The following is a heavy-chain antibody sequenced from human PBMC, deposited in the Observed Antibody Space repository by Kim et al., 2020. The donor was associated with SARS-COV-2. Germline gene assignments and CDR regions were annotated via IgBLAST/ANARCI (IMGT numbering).Heavy chain of an antibody. CDR2: ISYDGSNK. CDR3: ARSSLPAASPSLPSWFDP. V-gene: IGHV3-30*04. J-gene: IGHJ5*02. CDR1: GFTFSSYA. Sequence: GGSLRLSCAASGFTFSSYAMHWVRQAPGKGLEWVAVISYDGSNKYYADSVKGRFTISRDNSKNTLYLQMNSLRAEDTAVYYCARSSLPAASPSLPSWFDP.